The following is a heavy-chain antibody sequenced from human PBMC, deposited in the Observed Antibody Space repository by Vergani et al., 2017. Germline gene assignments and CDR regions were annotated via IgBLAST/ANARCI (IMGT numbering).Heavy chain of an antibody. Sequence: QVQVVQSGAEVKKSGASVKVSCKTSGYTFSNYYMHWVRQALGQGLEWMGIINPSGGHTNYAQKFQGRVTMTRDTSTSTVYMELSSLRSEDTAIYYCARGDYGILTGYRYWGQGTLVTVSA. D-gene: IGHD3-9*01. CDR1: GYTFSNYY. CDR3: ARGDYGILTGYRY. V-gene: IGHV1-46*03. CDR2: INPSGGHT. J-gene: IGHJ4*02.